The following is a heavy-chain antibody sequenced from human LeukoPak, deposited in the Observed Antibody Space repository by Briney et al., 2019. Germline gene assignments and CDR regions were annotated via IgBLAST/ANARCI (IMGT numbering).Heavy chain of an antibody. J-gene: IGHJ4*02. D-gene: IGHD4-17*01. CDR2: IKSKTDGGTP. V-gene: IGHV3-15*07. Sequence: GGSLRLSCVLSGFTFSNAWMNWVREAPGKGLEWVGRIKSKTDGGTPEYAAPVKGRYTISRDDSKHTLDLQMNSRKTEDTAMYYCTTKYGDQWIDYWGQGTLVTVSS. CDR3: TTKYGDQWIDY. CDR1: GFTFSNAW.